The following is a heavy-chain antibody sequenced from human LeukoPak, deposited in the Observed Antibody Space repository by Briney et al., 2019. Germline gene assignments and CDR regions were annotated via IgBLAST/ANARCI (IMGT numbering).Heavy chain of an antibody. CDR1: GGSISSYD. Sequence: SETLSLTCTVSGGSISSYDWSWIRQPAGKGLEWIGRIYTSGSTNYNPSLKSRVTMSVDTSKNQFSLKLSSVTAADTAVYYCARNGYYDSSGYYYDLADYWGQGTLVTVSS. V-gene: IGHV4-4*07. CDR2: IYTSGST. J-gene: IGHJ4*02. D-gene: IGHD3-22*01. CDR3: ARNGYYDSSGYYYDLADY.